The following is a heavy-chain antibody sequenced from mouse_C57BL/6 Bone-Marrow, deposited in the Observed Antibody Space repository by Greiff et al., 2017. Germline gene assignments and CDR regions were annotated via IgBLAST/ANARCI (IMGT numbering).Heavy chain of an antibody. V-gene: IGHV1-64*01. CDR1: GYTFTSYW. CDR2: IHPNSGST. Sequence: VQLQQPGAELVKPGASVKLSCKASGYTFTSYWMHWVKQRPGQGLEWIGMIHPNSGSTNYNEKFKSKATLTVDKSSSTAYMQLSSLTSEDSAVYYCARHYPYSSPMVYWGQGTSVTVSS. D-gene: IGHD1-2*01. J-gene: IGHJ4*01. CDR3: ARHYPYSSPMVY.